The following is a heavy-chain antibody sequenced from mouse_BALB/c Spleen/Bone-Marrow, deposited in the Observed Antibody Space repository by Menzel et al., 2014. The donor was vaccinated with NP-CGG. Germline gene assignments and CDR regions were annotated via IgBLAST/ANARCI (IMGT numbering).Heavy chain of an antibody. J-gene: IGHJ2*01. Sequence: EESGGRLVTPGTPLTLTCTVSGFSLSSYYMNWVRQAPGKGLEWIGIISYGDSAYFASWAKGRFTISRTSTTVDLKMTSLTTEDTATYFCARGTTGAYYHYFNLWGQGTLVTVSS. CDR2: ISYGDSA. CDR3: ARGTTGAYYHYFNL. D-gene: IGHD1-1*01. CDR1: GFSLSSYY. V-gene: IGHV5-6-5*01.